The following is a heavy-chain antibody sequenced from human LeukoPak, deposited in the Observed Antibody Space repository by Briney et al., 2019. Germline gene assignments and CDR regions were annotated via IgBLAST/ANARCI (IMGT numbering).Heavy chain of an antibody. D-gene: IGHD3-10*01. V-gene: IGHV3-23*01. Sequence: GGSLRLSCAASGFTFSSNAMSWVRQAPGKGLEWISIISGSDVTTYYADSLKGRFTISRDNSKNTLFLQMNSLRAEDTAVYYCAKNVVRTFDFWGQGTLVTVSS. CDR1: GFTFSSNA. CDR2: ISGSDVTT. CDR3: AKNVVRTFDF. J-gene: IGHJ4*02.